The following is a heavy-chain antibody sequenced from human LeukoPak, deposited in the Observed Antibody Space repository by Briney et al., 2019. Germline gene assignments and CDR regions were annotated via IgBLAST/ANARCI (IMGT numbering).Heavy chain of an antibody. D-gene: IGHD5-24*01. CDR2: IYYSGST. J-gene: IGHJ4*02. Sequence: SQTLSLTCTVSGGSISSGSYYWSWIRQPPGKGLEWIGYIYYSGSTNYNPSLKSRVTISVDTSKNQFSLKLSSVTAADTAVYYCARDMGDGYGIFDYWGQGTLVTVSS. CDR1: GGSISSGSYY. CDR3: ARDMGDGYGIFDY. V-gene: IGHV4-61*01.